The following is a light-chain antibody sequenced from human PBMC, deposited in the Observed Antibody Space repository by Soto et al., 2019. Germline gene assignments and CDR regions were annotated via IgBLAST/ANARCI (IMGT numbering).Light chain of an antibody. J-gene: IGLJ1*01. CDR1: SSDVGGYNY. CDR3: SSYAGSNNYV. V-gene: IGLV2-8*01. Sequence: QSVLTQPPSASGSPGQSVTISCTGTSSDVGGYNYVSWYQQHPGKAPKLMIYEVSKRPSGVPDRFSGSKSGNTASLTVSGLQAEDEADYYCSSYAGSNNYVFRTGTKVPV. CDR2: EVS.